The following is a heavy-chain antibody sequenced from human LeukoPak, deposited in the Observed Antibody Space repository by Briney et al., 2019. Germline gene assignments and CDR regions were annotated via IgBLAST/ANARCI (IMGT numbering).Heavy chain of an antibody. Sequence: PGGSLRLSCAASGFTFRAYTMNWVRQAPGKGLEWVSGIYGSGGRQTFYADSVRGRFTISRDDSRNLLFLHMDNLRVEDTALYYCARAVQSDGVWDVDQWGQGTLVAVYS. J-gene: IGHJ4*02. CDR3: ARAVQSDGVWDVDQ. D-gene: IGHD4-17*01. V-gene: IGHV3-23*01. CDR1: GFTFRAYT. CDR2: IYGSGGRQT.